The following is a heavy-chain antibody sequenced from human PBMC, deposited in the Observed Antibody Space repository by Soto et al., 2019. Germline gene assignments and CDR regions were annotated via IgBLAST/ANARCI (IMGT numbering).Heavy chain of an antibody. CDR2: IYYSGIT. Sequence: SETLSLTCTVSGGSISSSSYYWGWIRQPPGKGLEWIGSIYYSGITYYNPSLKSRVTIHVDTSKNQFSLKLSSVTAADTAVYYCARGGQLELRWSYGRDVWGQGTTVTVSS. D-gene: IGHD1-7*01. V-gene: IGHV4-39*01. CDR1: GGSISSSSYY. CDR3: ARGGQLELRWSYGRDV. J-gene: IGHJ6*02.